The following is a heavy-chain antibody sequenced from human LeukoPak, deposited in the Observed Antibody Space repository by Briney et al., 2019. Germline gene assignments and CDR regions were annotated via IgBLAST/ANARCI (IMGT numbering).Heavy chain of an antibody. V-gene: IGHV4-59*01. D-gene: IGHD3-10*01. J-gene: IGHJ6*03. CDR2: IYYSGST. Sequence: VKPSETLSLTCTVSGGYISSYYWSWIRQPPGKGLEWFGYIYYSGSTNYNPSLKSRVTISVDTSKNQFSLKLTSVTAEDTAVYYCARGRVDSGSYYYYYYYMDVWGKGTTVTISS. CDR1: GGYISSYY. CDR3: ARGRVDSGSYYYYYYYMDV.